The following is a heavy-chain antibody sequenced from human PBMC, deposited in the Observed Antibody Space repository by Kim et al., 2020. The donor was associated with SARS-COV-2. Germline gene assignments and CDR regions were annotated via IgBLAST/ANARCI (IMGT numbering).Heavy chain of an antibody. Sequence: SETLSLTCTVSGGSISSYYWSWIRQPPGKGLEWIGYIYYSGNTNYNPSLKSRVTISVDTSKNQFSLKLSSVTAADTAVYYCARRQQQLVWFDPWGQGTLVTVSS. CDR2: IYYSGNT. CDR3: ARRQQQLVWFDP. D-gene: IGHD6-13*01. CDR1: GGSISSYY. J-gene: IGHJ5*02. V-gene: IGHV4-59*08.